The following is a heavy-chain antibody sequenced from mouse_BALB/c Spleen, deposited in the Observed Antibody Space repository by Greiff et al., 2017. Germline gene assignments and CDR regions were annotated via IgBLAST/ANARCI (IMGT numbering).Heavy chain of an antibody. J-gene: IGHJ3*01. V-gene: IGHV2-4-1*01. D-gene: IGHD1-1*01. CDR2: IWSGGST. Sequence: VKLMESGPGLVQPSQSLSITCTVSGFSLTSYGVHWVRQSPGKGLEWLGVIWSGGSTDYNAAFISRLSISKDNSKSQVFFKMNSLQADDTAIYYCARGGYYYGSSPAWFAYWGQETLVTVSA. CDR1: GFSLTSYG. CDR3: ARGGYYYGSSPAWFAY.